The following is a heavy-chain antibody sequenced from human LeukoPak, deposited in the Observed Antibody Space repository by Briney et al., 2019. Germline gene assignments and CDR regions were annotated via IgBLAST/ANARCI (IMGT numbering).Heavy chain of an antibody. Sequence: GASVKVSCKAPGYTFTSYYMHWVRQAPGQGLEWMGIINPSGGSTSYAEKFQGRVTMTRDTSTRTVYMELSSLRSEDTAVYYCARDFSSGFSYWGQGTLVTVSS. CDR1: GYTFTSYY. CDR2: INPSGGST. V-gene: IGHV1-46*01. D-gene: IGHD6-19*01. CDR3: ARDFSSGFSY. J-gene: IGHJ4*02.